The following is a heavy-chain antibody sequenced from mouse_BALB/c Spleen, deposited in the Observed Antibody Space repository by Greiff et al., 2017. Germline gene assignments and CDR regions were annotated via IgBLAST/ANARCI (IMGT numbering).Heavy chain of an antibody. V-gene: IGHV5-6-3*01. Sequence: EVHLVESGGGLVQPGGSLKLSCAASGFTFSSYGMSWVRQTPDKRLELVATINSNGGSTYYPDSVKGRFTISRDNAKNTLYLQMSSLKSEDTAMYYCARDKGVIWGQGTSVTVSS. J-gene: IGHJ4*01. D-gene: IGHD2-2*01. CDR3: ARDKGVI. CDR2: INSNGGST. CDR1: GFTFSSYG.